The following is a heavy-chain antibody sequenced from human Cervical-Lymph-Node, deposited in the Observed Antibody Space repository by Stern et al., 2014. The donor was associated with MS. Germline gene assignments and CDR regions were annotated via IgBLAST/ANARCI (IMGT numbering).Heavy chain of an antibody. D-gene: IGHD4-23*01. V-gene: IGHV1-69*01. CDR2: IVHILGRA. J-gene: IGHJ5*02. CDR3: AREHHGGNFAS. Sequence: QMQLVQSGAAVRKPGSSVKVSCKASGATFSTNAISWLRQAPGQGPEWMGAIVHILGRANYIQKLRGRLTITADESASTAYMELRSLRSEDTAVYYCAREHHGGNFASWGQGTLVTVSS. CDR1: GATFSTNA.